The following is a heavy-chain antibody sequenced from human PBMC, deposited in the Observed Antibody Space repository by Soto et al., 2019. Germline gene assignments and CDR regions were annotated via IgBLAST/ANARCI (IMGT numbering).Heavy chain of an antibody. V-gene: IGHV4-34*01. CDR2: INHSGST. CDR1: GGSFSGYY. J-gene: IGHJ6*02. Sequence: PSETLSLTCAVYGGSFSGYYWSWIRQPPGKGLEWIGEINHSGSTNYNPSLKSRVTISVDTSKNQFSLKLSSVTAADTAVYYCARVSSGVSDLVVIRVYGMDVWGQGTTVTVSS. CDR3: ARVSSGVSDLVVIRVYGMDV. D-gene: IGHD3-22*01.